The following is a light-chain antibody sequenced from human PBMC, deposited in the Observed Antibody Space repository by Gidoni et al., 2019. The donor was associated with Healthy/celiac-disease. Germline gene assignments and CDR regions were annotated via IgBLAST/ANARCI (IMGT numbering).Light chain of an antibody. V-gene: IGKV4-1*01. J-gene: IGKJ3*01. CDR3: QQYYSTPFT. CDR1: QSVLYSSNNKNY. CDR2: WAS. Sequence: DIVMTQSPDSLAVSLGERATINCKSSQSVLYSSNNKNYLAWYQQKPGQPPKLLIYWASTRESGVPDRFSGSGSGTDFTLTISSLQAEDVAVYYCQQYYSTPFTFXHXTKVDIK.